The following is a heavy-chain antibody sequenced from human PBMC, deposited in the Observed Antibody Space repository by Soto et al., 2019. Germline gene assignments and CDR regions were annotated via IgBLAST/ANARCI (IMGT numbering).Heavy chain of an antibody. J-gene: IGHJ3*02. V-gene: IGHV1-69*02. CDR2: IIPILGIA. CDR3: ARKYSDDAFDI. Sequence: ASVKVSCKASGGTFSSYTISWVRQAPGQGLEWMGRIIPILGIANYAQKFQGRVTITADKSTSTAYMELSSLRSEDTAVYYCARKYSDDAFDIWGQGTMVTVSS. D-gene: IGHD6-6*01. CDR1: GGTFSSYT.